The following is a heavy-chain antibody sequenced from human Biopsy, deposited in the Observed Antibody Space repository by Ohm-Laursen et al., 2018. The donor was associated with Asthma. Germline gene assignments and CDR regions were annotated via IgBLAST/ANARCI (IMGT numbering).Heavy chain of an antibody. Sequence: ASVKVSCKASGYSFATNAMHWVRQAPGQRPEWMGWFNPGNGNAEVSEKFQGRVSITRDTSATTAYLEVSSLTSEDTAVYYCARSAETYSGFDSNYYGMDVWGQGTRVTVSS. CDR3: ARSAETYSGFDSNYYGMDV. V-gene: IGHV1-3*01. CDR2: FNPGNGNA. CDR1: GYSFATNA. D-gene: IGHD5-12*01. J-gene: IGHJ6*02.